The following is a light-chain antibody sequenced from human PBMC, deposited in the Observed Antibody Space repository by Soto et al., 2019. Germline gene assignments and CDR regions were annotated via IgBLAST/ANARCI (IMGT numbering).Light chain of an antibody. CDR3: SSYTITSSPV. J-gene: IGLJ1*01. Sequence: QSALTQPASVSGSPGQLITISCTGTSSDVGGYDFVSWYRQYPGQAPKILIYEVTHRPSGVPDRFSGSKSGNTASLTISGLQADDEADYYCSSYTITSSPVFGPGTQLTVL. CDR2: EVT. V-gene: IGLV2-14*01. CDR1: SSDVGGYDF.